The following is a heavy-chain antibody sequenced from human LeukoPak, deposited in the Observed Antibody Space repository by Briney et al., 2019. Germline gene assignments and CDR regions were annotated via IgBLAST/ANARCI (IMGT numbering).Heavy chain of an antibody. Sequence: GASVKVSCKASGYTFTGYYMHWVRQAPGQGLEWMGWISAYNGNTNYAQKLQGRVTMTTDTSTSTAYMELRSLRSDDTAVYYCARIIPLSPLRYFDWPDPDGAFDIWGQGTMVTVSS. CDR2: ISAYNGNT. CDR3: ARIIPLSPLRYFDWPDPDGAFDI. J-gene: IGHJ3*02. CDR1: GYTFTGYY. V-gene: IGHV1-18*04. D-gene: IGHD3-9*01.